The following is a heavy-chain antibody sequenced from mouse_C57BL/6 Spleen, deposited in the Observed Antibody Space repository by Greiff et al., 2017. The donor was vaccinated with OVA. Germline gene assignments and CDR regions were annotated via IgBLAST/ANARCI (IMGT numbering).Heavy chain of an antibody. D-gene: IGHD4-1*01. J-gene: IGHJ2*01. CDR1: GYSITSGYY. V-gene: IGHV3-6*01. Sequence: VQLQQSGPGLVQPSQSLSLTCSVTGYSITSGYYWNWIRQFPGNKLEWMGFISYDGSNNYNPSLKNRISITRDTSKNQFFLKLNSVTTEDTATYYCAKLGRNYFDYWGQGTTLTVSS. CDR3: AKLGRNYFDY. CDR2: ISYDGSN.